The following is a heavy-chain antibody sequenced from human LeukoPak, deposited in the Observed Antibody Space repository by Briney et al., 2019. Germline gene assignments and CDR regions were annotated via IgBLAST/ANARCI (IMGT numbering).Heavy chain of an antibody. CDR2: MYYSGST. D-gene: IGHD3-22*01. J-gene: IGHJ5*02. Sequence: SETLSLTCTVSGGSISSGDYYWSWIRQPPEKGLEWIAYMYYSGSTYYNPSLKSRVTMSADTSKNQLSLKLSSVTAADMAVYYCARPYYYDSRIDPWGQGILVTVSS. CDR3: ARPYYYDSRIDP. CDR1: GGSISSGDYY. V-gene: IGHV4-30-4*01.